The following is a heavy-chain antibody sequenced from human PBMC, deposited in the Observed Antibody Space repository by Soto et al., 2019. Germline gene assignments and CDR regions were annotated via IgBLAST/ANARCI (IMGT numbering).Heavy chain of an antibody. V-gene: IGHV3-30-3*01. D-gene: IGHD5-12*01. CDR2: VSYDGSNK. CDR1: GFTFSSYA. Sequence: QVQLVESGGGVVQPGRSLRLSCAASGFTFSSYAMHWVRQAPGKGLEWVALVSYDGSNKYYAGSVKGRFTISRDNSKNTLYLQMNSLRAEDTAVYYCARPQSGYELFHYFDYWGQGTLVTVSS. CDR3: ARPQSGYELFHYFDY. J-gene: IGHJ4*02.